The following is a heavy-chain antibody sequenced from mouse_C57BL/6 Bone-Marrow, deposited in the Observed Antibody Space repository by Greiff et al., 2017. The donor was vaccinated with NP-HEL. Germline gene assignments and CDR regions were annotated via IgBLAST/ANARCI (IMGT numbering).Heavy chain of an antibody. D-gene: IGHD2-3*01. CDR3: ARLESYDGYWYYAMDY. V-gene: IGHV1-81*01. J-gene: IGHJ4*01. CDR1: GYTFTSYG. Sequence: QVQLQQSGAELARPGASVKLSCKASGYTFTSYGISWVKQRTGQGLEWIGEIYPRSGNTYYNEKFKGKATLTADTSSSTAYMELRSLTSEDSAVYFCARLESYDGYWYYAMDYWGQGTSVTVSS. CDR2: IYPRSGNT.